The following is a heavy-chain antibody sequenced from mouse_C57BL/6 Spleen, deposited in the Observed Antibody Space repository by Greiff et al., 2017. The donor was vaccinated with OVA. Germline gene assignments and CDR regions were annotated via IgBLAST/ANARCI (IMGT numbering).Heavy chain of an antibody. CDR3: ASYYYGSSYFAY. V-gene: IGHV1-39*01. Sequence: VQLKESGPELVKPGASVKISCKASGYSFTDYNMNWVKQSNGKSLEWIGVINPNYGTTSYNQKFKGKATLTVDQSSSTAYMQLNSLTSEDSAVYYCASYYYGSSYFAYWGQGTLVTVSA. CDR2: INPNYGTT. D-gene: IGHD1-1*01. CDR1: GYSFTDYN. J-gene: IGHJ3*01.